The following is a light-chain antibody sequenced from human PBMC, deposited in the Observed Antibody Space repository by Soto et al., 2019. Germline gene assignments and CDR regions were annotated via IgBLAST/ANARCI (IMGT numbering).Light chain of an antibody. V-gene: IGKV3-20*01. CDR3: QQYGSSWT. J-gene: IGKJ1*01. Sequence: EIVLTQSPGTLSLSPGERATLSCRASQSVSGIYLAWYQQKPGQAPRLLIYGASSRATGIPDRFSGSGSGTDFSLNISRLEPEDFAVYYCQQYGSSWTFGQGTKVEIK. CDR1: QSVSGIY. CDR2: GAS.